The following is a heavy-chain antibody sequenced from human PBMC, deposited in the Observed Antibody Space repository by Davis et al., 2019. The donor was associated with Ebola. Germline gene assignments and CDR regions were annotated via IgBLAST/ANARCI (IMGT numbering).Heavy chain of an antibody. CDR3: ANLDYGDNSGFDY. J-gene: IGHJ4*02. Sequence: PGGSLRLSCAASGFTFSSYWMHWVSQAPGKGLVWVSAISGSGGSTYYADSVKGRFTISRDNSKNTLYLQMNSLRAEDTAVYYCANLDYGDNSGFDYWGQGTLVTVSS. CDR2: ISGSGGST. D-gene: IGHD4-23*01. V-gene: IGHV3-23*01. CDR1: GFTFSSYW.